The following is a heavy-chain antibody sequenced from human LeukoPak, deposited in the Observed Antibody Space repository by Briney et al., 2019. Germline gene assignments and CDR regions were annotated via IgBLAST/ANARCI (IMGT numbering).Heavy chain of an antibody. J-gene: IGHJ4*02. CDR1: GFTFNSFF. CDR2: ISQDGSET. V-gene: IGHV3-7*01. Sequence: PGGSLRLSCAAYGFTFNSFFLNWVRLTPGRELEWLACISQDGSETFYVDSVRGRFTISRDNTKNSLYLQMDSLRAEDTAVYFCVRDLGHSRHYFEYWGQGALVTVSS. D-gene: IGHD7-27*01. CDR3: VRDLGHSRHYFEY.